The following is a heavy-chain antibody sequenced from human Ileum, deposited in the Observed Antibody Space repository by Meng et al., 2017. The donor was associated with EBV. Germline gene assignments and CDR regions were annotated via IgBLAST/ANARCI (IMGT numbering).Heavy chain of an antibody. V-gene: IGHV4-4*02. CDR2: VYHDGAT. J-gene: IGHJ4*02. CDR1: GDSVSGSDC. CDR3: ARSSPIVRGLDY. D-gene: IGHD3-10*01. Sequence: QVSLQESGPGLVKPCVTLSLTCAVSGDSVSGSDCWSWVRQPPGKGLEWIGEVYHDGATNYHQSLKSRVTISLDKSTNEVNLHLNSLTAADTAVYFCARSSPIVRGLDYWGQGTLVTASS.